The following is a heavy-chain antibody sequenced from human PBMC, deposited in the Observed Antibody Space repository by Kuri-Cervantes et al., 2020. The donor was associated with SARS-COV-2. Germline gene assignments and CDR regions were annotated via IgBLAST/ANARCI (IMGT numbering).Heavy chain of an antibody. CDR1: GYIFTEYY. CDR3: ARGFAAAGTIDY. D-gene: IGHD6-13*01. J-gene: IGHJ4*02. V-gene: IGHV1-2*02. CDR2: INPNSGGT. Sequence: ASVKVSCKASGYIFTEYYMHWVRQAPGQGLEWMGWINPNSGGTNYTQRFQGRVTMTRDTSISTAYMELRSLRSDDTAVYYCARGFAAAGTIDYWGQGTLVTVSS.